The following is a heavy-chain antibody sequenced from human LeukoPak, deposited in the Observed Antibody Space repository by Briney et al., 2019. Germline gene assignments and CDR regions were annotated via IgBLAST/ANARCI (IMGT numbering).Heavy chain of an antibody. CDR1: GYTFTSYG. CDR3: AGIAAAGTGVAYYYYGMDV. Sequence: ASVKVSCKASGYTFTSYGISWVRQAPGQGPEWMGWINAYNGNTNYAQKLQGRVTMTTDTSTSTAYMELRRLRSDDTAVYYCAGIAAAGTGVAYYYYGMDVWGQGTTVTVSS. J-gene: IGHJ6*02. V-gene: IGHV1-18*01. D-gene: IGHD6-13*01. CDR2: INAYNGNT.